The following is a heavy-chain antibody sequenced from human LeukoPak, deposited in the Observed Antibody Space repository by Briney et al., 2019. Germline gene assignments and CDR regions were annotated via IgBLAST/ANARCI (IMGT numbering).Heavy chain of an antibody. D-gene: IGHD6-13*01. J-gene: IGHJ4*02. CDR2: ITYDGGDR. V-gene: IGHV3-30*03. CDR3: ASGGEYASSWPDY. CDR1: GFSFSTYG. Sequence: GGSQRLSCVASGFSFSTYGMHWVRQAPGKGLEWVAVITYDGGDRFYADDVKGRFTDCKDNSKTALYLHLNSLRNEGTAFYYWASGGEYASSWPDYWGLGTLVIVSS.